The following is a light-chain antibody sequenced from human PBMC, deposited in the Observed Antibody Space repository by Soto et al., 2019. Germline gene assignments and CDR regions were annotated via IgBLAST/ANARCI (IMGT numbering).Light chain of an antibody. J-gene: IGLJ2*01. CDR3: CSYAGNYILV. Sequence: QSALTQPRSVSGSPGQSLTISCTGASSDVGGYNYVSWYQQYPGKAPKLMIYDVTKRPSGVPDRSSGSKSGNTASLTISGLQAADEADHYCCSYAGNYILVFGGGTKLTVL. V-gene: IGLV2-11*01. CDR2: DVT. CDR1: SSDVGGYNY.